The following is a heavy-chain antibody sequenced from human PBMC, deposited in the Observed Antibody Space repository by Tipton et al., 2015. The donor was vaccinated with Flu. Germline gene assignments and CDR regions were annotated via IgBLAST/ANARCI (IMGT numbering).Heavy chain of an antibody. J-gene: IGHJ4*02. CDR3: AKDQCSGGSCYRSLDY. V-gene: IGHV3-64*01. Sequence: GSLRLSCAASEFTFSSYWMSWVRQAPGKGLEYVSAISDDGGITHFANSVKGRFTISRDNSKNTLYLQMGGLRAEDMAVYYCAKDQCSGGSCYRSLDYWGQGALVTVSS. D-gene: IGHD2-15*01. CDR2: ISDDGGIT. CDR1: EFTFSSYW.